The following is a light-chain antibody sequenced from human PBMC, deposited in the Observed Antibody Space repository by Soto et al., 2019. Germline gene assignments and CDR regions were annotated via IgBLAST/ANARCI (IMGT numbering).Light chain of an antibody. CDR3: QQYNNWPRT. V-gene: IGKV3-15*01. J-gene: IGKJ1*01. CDR1: QSVRSN. Sequence: EIVMTHSPATLSASPGEIATLSCRASQSVRSNLAWYQQKPGQAPRLLIYGASTRATGIPARFSGSGSGTEFTLTISSLQSEDFAVYYCQQYNNWPRTFGQGTKVDIK. CDR2: GAS.